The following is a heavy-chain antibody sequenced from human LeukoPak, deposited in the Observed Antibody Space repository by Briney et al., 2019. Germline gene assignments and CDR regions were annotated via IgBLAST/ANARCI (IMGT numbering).Heavy chain of an antibody. CDR1: GYTFTSYG. CDR2: ISAYNGNT. J-gene: IGHJ6*02. Sequence: GASVKVSCKASGYTFTSYGISWVRQAPGQGLEWMGWISAYNGNTNYAQKLQGRVTMTTDTSTSTAYMELRSLRSDDTAVYYCARDRIRDPVRFLEWLSGDYYGMDVWGQGTTVTVSS. V-gene: IGHV1-18*01. CDR3: ARDRIRDPVRFLEWLSGDYYGMDV. D-gene: IGHD3-3*01.